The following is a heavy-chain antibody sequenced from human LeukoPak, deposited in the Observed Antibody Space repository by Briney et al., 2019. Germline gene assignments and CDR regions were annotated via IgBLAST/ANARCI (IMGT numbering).Heavy chain of an antibody. CDR2: ISWNSGSI. CDR1: GFTFDDYA. D-gene: IGHD3-16*01. J-gene: IGHJ6*02. CDR3: ARGGGLDV. Sequence: GGSLRLSCAASGFTFDDYAMHWVRQAPGKGLEWVSGISWNSGSIGYADSVKGRFTISRDNAKNSLYLQMNSLRAEDTALYYCARGGGLDVWGQGATVTVSS. V-gene: IGHV3-9*01.